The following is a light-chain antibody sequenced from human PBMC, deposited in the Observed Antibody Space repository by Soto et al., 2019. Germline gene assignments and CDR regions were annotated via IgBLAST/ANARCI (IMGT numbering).Light chain of an antibody. Sequence: QSVLTQPPSLSAAPGQKVTISCSGSSSNLGNNYVSWYQQLPGTAPKLLIYDNNKRPSGIPDRFSGSKSGTSATLGITGLQTGDEADYYCRTWDSSLSAVVFGGGTKVTVL. CDR3: RTWDSSLSAVV. CDR2: DNN. J-gene: IGLJ2*01. V-gene: IGLV1-51*01. CDR1: SSNLGNNY.